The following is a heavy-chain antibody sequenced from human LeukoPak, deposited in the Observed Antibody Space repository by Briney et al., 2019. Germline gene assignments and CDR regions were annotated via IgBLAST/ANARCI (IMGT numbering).Heavy chain of an antibody. CDR3: AKDPGISVAGPSYMDV. D-gene: IGHD6-19*01. CDR1: GFTFSSYA. J-gene: IGHJ6*03. CDR2: ISGSGGST. V-gene: IGHV3-23*01. Sequence: PGGSLRLSCAASGFTFSSYAMSWVRQAPGKGLEWVSAISGSGGSTYYADSVKGRFTISRDNSKNTLYLQMNSLRAEDTAVYYCAKDPGISVAGPSYMDVWGKGTTATVSS.